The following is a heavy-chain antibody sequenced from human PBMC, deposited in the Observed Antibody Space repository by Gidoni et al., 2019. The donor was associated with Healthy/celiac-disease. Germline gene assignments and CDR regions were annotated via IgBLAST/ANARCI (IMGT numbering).Heavy chain of an antibody. CDR1: GYSISSGYY. J-gene: IGHJ1*01. CDR3: ASSTLNYYDSSGYYYTPDEYFQH. Sequence: QVQLQESGPGLVKPSETLSLTCTVSGYSISSGYYWGWIRQPPGKGLEWIGSIYHRGSTYYNPSLKSRVTISVDTSKNQFSLKLSSVTAADTAVYYCASSTLNYYDSSGYYYTPDEYFQHWGQGTLVTVSS. V-gene: IGHV4-38-2*02. CDR2: IYHRGST. D-gene: IGHD3-22*01.